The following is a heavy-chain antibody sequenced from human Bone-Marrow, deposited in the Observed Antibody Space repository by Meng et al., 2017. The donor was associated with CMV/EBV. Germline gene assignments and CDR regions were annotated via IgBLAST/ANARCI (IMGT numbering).Heavy chain of an antibody. CDR2: INHSGST. V-gene: IGHV4-34*01. Sequence: LSRTCAVYGGSLSGYYWSWIRQPPGKGLEWIGEINHSGSTNYNPSLKSRVTISVDTSKNQFSLKLSSVTAADTAVYYCARAIYGFFDYWGQGTLVTVSS. CDR3: ARAIYGFFDY. D-gene: IGHD4-17*01. J-gene: IGHJ4*02. CDR1: GGSLSGYY.